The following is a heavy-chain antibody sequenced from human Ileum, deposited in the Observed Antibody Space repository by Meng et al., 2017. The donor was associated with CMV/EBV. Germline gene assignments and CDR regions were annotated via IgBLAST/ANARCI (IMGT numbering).Heavy chain of an antibody. CDR3: AKQITITNYYYYYARDV. CDR1: GFTFSSSG. D-gene: IGHD5-24*01. Sequence: GESLKISCAASGFTFSSSGLHWVRQAPGKGLEWVAVIWSDGTSKHYTDSVKGRFTISRDNSKNTMYLQMNSLRAEDTAVYYCAKQITITNYYYYYARDVWGQGTTVTVSS. V-gene: IGHV3-33*06. J-gene: IGHJ6*02. CDR2: IWSDGTSK.